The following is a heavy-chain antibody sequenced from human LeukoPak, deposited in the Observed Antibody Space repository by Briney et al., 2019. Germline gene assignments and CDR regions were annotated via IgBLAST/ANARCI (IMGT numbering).Heavy chain of an antibody. D-gene: IGHD2-2*01. Sequence: ASVKVSCKASGYTFTGYYMHWVRQAPGQGLEWMGGINPNSGGTNYAQKFQGRVTMTRDTSISTTYMELSRLRSDDTAVYYCARDLGYCSSTSCYPWFAPWGQGTLVTVSS. CDR1: GYTFTGYY. J-gene: IGHJ5*02. CDR3: ARDLGYCSSTSCYPWFAP. CDR2: INPNSGGT. V-gene: IGHV1-2*02.